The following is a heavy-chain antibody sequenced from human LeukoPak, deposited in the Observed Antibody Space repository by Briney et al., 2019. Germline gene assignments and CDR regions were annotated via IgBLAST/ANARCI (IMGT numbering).Heavy chain of an antibody. CDR2: ISYDGINK. J-gene: IGHJ3*02. V-gene: IGHV3-30*18. CDR1: GFTFSNYD. CDR3: AKSEEDAWSDAFDI. D-gene: IGHD2-15*01. Sequence: GRSLRLSCAASGFTFSNYDMHWVRQAPGKGLEWVAVISYDGINKYYGDSVKGQFTISRDNSKNTLYLQMNSLRPEDTAVYYCAKSEEDAWSDAFDIWGQGTMVIVSS.